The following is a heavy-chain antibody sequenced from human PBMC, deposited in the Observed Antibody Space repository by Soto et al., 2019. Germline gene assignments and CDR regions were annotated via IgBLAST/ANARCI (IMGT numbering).Heavy chain of an antibody. CDR3: ARVTVSGTMSIYGLDV. D-gene: IGHD6-19*01. V-gene: IGHV1-2*04. CDR2: INPKNGDT. CDR1: GYGFTGHY. Sequence: VASVKVSCKASGYGFTGHYLHWVRQAPGQGLEWVGAINPKNGDTHYAQKFQDWVTLTRDTSISTAYMELNRLKFDDTAVYHCARVTVSGTMSIYGLDVWGQGTTVTVSS. J-gene: IGHJ6*02.